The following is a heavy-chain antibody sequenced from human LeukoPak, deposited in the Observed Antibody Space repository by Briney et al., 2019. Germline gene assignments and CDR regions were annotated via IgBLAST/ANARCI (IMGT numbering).Heavy chain of an antibody. CDR3: ARQQQFCSGGNCYSLNAFDL. Sequence: GESLKISCKGSGYSFTSYWIGWVRQMPGKGLEWMGIIYPGDSDTRYSPSFQGQVTISADKSISTAYLQWSSLKASDTAMYYCARQQQFCSGGNCYSLNAFDLWGQGTVVTASS. J-gene: IGHJ3*01. CDR1: GYSFTSYW. V-gene: IGHV5-51*01. D-gene: IGHD2-15*01. CDR2: IYPGDSDT.